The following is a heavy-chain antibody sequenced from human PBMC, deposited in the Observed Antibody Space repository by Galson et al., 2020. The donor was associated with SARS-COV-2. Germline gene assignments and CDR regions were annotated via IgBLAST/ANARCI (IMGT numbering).Heavy chain of an antibody. CDR2: TYCDDDE. CDR3: AHIVYVDDSCYWGFDY. V-gene: IGHV2-5*02. Sequence: SGPPQVNPTQTLTLICTFSGLSLHPNAVDVGWIRPPPGKALKWLYLTYCDDDEHYSPSLKCKLSITKNTSKNQVVLTLTNMDPVDTATYYCAHIVYVDDSCYWGFDYWGQGTLGTVSS. D-gene: IGHD3-22*01. CDR1: GLSLHPNAVD. J-gene: IGHJ4*02.